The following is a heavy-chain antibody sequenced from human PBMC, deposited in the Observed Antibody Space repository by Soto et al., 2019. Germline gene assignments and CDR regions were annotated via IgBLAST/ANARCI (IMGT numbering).Heavy chain of an antibody. CDR2: TYYRSRWYN. Sequence: SQTLSLTCAISGDLVSSNSSAWNWIRQSPSRGLEWLGRTYYRSRWYNDYPVSVKSRITINPDTSKNQFSLQLNSVTPEDTAVYYCARDTAMANYFDYWGQGTLVTVSS. CDR1: GDLVSSNSSA. V-gene: IGHV6-1*01. D-gene: IGHD5-18*01. J-gene: IGHJ4*02. CDR3: ARDTAMANYFDY.